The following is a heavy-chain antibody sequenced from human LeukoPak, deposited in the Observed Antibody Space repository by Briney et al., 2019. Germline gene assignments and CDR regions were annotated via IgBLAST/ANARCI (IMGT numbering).Heavy chain of an antibody. D-gene: IGHD6-19*01. CDR1: GFIVSGNY. Sequence: PGGSLRLSCAASGFIVSGNYMSWVRQAPGQGLEWVSVIYSSGRAYYADSVKGRFTISRDNSKNTLFLQMNSLRAEDTAVYYCARAPFRGYSTGWYRYFDYWGQGTLVTVSS. J-gene: IGHJ4*02. V-gene: IGHV3-66*01. CDR2: IYSSGRA. CDR3: ARAPFRGYSTGWYRYFDY.